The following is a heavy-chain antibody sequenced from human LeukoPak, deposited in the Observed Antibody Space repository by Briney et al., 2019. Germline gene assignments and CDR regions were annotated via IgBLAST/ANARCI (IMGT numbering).Heavy chain of an antibody. J-gene: IGHJ4*02. D-gene: IGHD2-2*01. CDR1: GLTFSSYG. CDR3: AREYRGDIVVVPAAPPGY. V-gene: IGHV3-33*01. CDR2: IWYDGSNK. Sequence: GGSLRLSCAASGLTFSSYGMHWVRQAPGKGLEWVAVIWYDGSNKYYADSVKGRFTISRDNSKNTLYLQMNSLRAEDTAVYYCAREYRGDIVVVPAAPPGYWGQGTLVTVSS.